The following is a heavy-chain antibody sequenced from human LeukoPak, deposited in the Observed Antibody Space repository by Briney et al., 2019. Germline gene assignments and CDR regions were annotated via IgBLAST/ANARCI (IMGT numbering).Heavy chain of an antibody. Sequence: GGSLRLSCARSGFTFRNYYMTWNRQAPGKGLEWVSYISASGDTIYYGDSVRGRFTISRDNAKNSLYLDMNTLKAEDTAVYYFARDRSWENLSYFDYWGQGTLVTVPS. J-gene: IGHJ4*02. D-gene: IGHD1-26*01. CDR1: GFTFRNYY. CDR2: ISASGDTI. V-gene: IGHV3-11*04. CDR3: ARDRSWENLSYFDY.